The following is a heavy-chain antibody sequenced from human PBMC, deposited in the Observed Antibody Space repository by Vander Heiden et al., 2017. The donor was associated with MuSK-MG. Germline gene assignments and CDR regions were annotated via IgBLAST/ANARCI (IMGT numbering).Heavy chain of an antibody. CDR1: GGSINSDFSF. V-gene: IGHV4-39*03. J-gene: IGHJ4*02. CDR2: IFFSGNH. D-gene: IGHD6-25*01. Sequence: QLQLEESGPGLVKPSETLSLTCTVSGGSINSDFSFWGWIRQPPGKGLEWIGSIFFSGNHYHNPALKSPVHVFHGQAKGQVFPGVNSLDAAKTAGYYRYEAAKRRLQSDSPPSRGQGTLVTVSS. CDR3: YEAAKRRLQSDSPPS.